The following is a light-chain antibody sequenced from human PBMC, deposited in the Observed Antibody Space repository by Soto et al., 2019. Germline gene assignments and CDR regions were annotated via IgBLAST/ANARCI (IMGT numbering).Light chain of an antibody. V-gene: IGLV2-14*01. CDR2: QVT. CDR3: SSFTSTTSLYV. CDR1: GSDIAGYNY. Sequence: QSVRAQPASVSGSPGQSITISCTGNGSDIAGYNYVSWFQQHPGKAPKLMMYQVTIRPSGVSNRFSGAKSGNTASLTISGLQAEDEAEYYRSSFTSTTSLYVFGTGTKVTV. J-gene: IGLJ1*01.